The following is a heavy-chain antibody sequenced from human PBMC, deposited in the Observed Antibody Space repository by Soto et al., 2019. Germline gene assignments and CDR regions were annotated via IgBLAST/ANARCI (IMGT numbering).Heavy chain of an antibody. CDR2: IKQDGSAR. CDR3: ARYSGYCRSPGCKGVAFDI. Sequence: GGSLRLSCAASGFTFSSYWMSWVRQTPGKGLEWVANIKQDGSARYYVDSVKGRFTISRDNAKNSLYLQMNSLRAEDTVVYFCARYSGYCRSPGCKGVAFDIWGKGKMVTVSS. D-gene: IGHD2-2*01. V-gene: IGHV3-7*05. CDR1: GFTFSSYW. J-gene: IGHJ3*02.